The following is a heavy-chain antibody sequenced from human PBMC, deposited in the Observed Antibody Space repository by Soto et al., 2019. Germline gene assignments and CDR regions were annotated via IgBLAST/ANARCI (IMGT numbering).Heavy chain of an antibody. CDR3: AKNFPPGGRSGWYSLDD. CDR2: ISYDGSNI. J-gene: IGHJ4*02. Sequence: QVQLVESGGGVVQPGRSVRLSCEGTGFTFSSYGMHWVRQVPGKGPEWVAFISYDGSNIEYGASVKGRFTISRDNSKNTLYLQMNSLRTEDRAVYYCAKNFPPGGRSGWYSLDDWGQGTQVSVSS. CDR1: GFTFSSYG. D-gene: IGHD6-19*01. V-gene: IGHV3-30*18.